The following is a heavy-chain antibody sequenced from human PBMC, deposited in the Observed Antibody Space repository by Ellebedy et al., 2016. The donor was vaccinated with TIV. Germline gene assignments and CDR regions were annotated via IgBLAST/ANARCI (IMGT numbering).Heavy chain of an antibody. Sequence: GESLKISXAASGFTFDNYIMTWVRQAPGKGLEWVANINGDGSAIQYADSVEGRFTISRDNAKNSLYLQMNSLRVEDTAVYYCTRNLGHYLLSDWGQGSLVTVSS. CDR2: INGDGSAI. CDR1: GFTFDNYI. V-gene: IGHV3-7*01. CDR3: TRNLGHYLLSD. J-gene: IGHJ4*02. D-gene: IGHD2-15*01.